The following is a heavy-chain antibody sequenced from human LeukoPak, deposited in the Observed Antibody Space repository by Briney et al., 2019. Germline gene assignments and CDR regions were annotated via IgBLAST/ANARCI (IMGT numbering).Heavy chain of an antibody. CDR1: GASFSGYY. CDR2: INDGGTT. Sequence: SETLSLTCAVYGASFSGYYWSWIRQPPGKGLECIGEINDGGTTNYNPSLKSRVSISIDRSKNHFYLILTSVTAADTATYYCARSFYSNYDKWFDPWGQGTLVTASS. J-gene: IGHJ5*02. V-gene: IGHV4-34*01. CDR3: ARSFYSNYDKWFDP. D-gene: IGHD4-11*01.